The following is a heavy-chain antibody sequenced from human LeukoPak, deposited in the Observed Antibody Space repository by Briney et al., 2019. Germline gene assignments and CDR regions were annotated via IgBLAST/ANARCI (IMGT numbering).Heavy chain of an antibody. Sequence: SETLSLTCTVFGGSISSSSYYWGWIRQPPGKGLEWIGGIYYSGSTYYNPSLKSRVTISVDTSKNQFSLKLSSVTAADTAVYYCARLAAYSSSSLGVYYFDYWGQGTLVTVSS. CDR2: IYYSGST. D-gene: IGHD6-6*01. V-gene: IGHV4-39*01. J-gene: IGHJ4*02. CDR3: ARLAAYSSSSLGVYYFDY. CDR1: GGSISSSSYY.